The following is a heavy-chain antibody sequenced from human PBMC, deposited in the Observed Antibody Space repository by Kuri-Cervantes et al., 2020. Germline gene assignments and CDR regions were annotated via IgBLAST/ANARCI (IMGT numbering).Heavy chain of an antibody. J-gene: IGHJ6*03. CDR3: ARAEGGDLELRGEGYYMDV. Sequence: GESLKISCAASGFTFSSNDMNWVHQSTGKGLEWVSGLGSGGDTNFPGSVKGRFTVSRENAKNSLYLQMNSLRAGDTAVYYCARAEGGDLELRGEGYYMDVWGKGTTVTVSS. D-gene: IGHD1-7*01. CDR2: LGSGGDT. V-gene: IGHV3-13*01. CDR1: GFTFSSND.